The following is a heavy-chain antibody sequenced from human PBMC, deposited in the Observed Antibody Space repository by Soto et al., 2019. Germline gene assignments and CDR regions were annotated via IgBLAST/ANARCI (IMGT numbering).Heavy chain of an antibody. D-gene: IGHD6-6*01. J-gene: IGHJ4*02. Sequence: GGSLRLSCAASGLTFDDYAMHWVRQAPGKGLEWVSGISWNSGSIGYADSVKGRFTISRDNAKNSLYLQMNSLRAEDTALYYCAKGNQYSSPVDYWGQGTLVTVSS. CDR2: ISWNSGSI. V-gene: IGHV3-9*01. CDR1: GLTFDDYA. CDR3: AKGNQYSSPVDY.